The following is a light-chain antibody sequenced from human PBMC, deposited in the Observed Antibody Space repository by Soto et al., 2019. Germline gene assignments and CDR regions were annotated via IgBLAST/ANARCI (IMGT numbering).Light chain of an antibody. CDR3: QQYGASRA. Sequence: EIVLTQSPGTLSLSPGERATLSCRASQSVSSSYLAWHQQKPGQAPRLLIYDASSRATGIPDRFSGSGSGTDFTLTISRLEPEDFAVYYCQQYGASRAFGQGTKVEIK. J-gene: IGKJ1*01. V-gene: IGKV3-20*01. CDR1: QSVSSSY. CDR2: DAS.